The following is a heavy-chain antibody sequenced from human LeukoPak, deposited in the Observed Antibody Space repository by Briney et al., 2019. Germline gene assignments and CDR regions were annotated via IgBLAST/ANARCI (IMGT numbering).Heavy chain of an antibody. CDR1: GYSISSGYY. CDR3: ARDDVDTPPFDY. J-gene: IGHJ4*02. V-gene: IGHV4-38-2*02. D-gene: IGHD5-18*01. Sequence: SETLSLTCTVSGYSISSGYYWGWIRQPPGKGLEWIGSIHHGGSTYYNPSLKSRVTISVDTSKNQFSLKLSSVTAPDTAVYYCARDDVDTPPFDYLGQGTLVTVSS. CDR2: IHHGGST.